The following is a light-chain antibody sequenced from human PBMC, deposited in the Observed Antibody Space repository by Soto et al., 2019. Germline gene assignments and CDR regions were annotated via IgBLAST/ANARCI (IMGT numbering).Light chain of an antibody. CDR1: QSLYNY. CDR2: DAS. Sequence: EIVLTQSPGTLSLSPGERATLSCRTSQSLYNYIAWYQQKPGQAPRLLIYDASTRATGIPARFSGSGSGTDFTLTISSLEPEDFAVYYCQHRSNWPLTFGGGTKVEIK. CDR3: QHRSNWPLT. V-gene: IGKV3-11*01. J-gene: IGKJ4*01.